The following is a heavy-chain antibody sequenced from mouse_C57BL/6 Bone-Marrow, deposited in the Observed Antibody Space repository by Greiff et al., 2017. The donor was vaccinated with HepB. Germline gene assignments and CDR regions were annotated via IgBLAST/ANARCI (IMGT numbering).Heavy chain of an antibody. CDR3: ARMWFYYGSSYWYFAF. J-gene: IGHJ1*03. CDR2: INPSSGYT. Sequence: VQLQQSGAELARPGASVKMSCKASGYTFTSYTMHWVKQRPGQGLEWIGYINPSSGYTKYNQKFKDKATLTADKSSSTAYMQLSSLTSEDSAVYYCARMWFYYGSSYWYFAFWGTGTTVTVSS. D-gene: IGHD1-1*01. V-gene: IGHV1-4*01. CDR1: GYTFTSYT.